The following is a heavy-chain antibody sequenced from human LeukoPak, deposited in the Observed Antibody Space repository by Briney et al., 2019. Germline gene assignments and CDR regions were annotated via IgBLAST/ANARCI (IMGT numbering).Heavy chain of an antibody. D-gene: IGHD3-22*01. CDR1: GFTFSNAW. CDR2: IKSKADGGTT. Sequence: PGGSLRLSCAASGFTFSNAWMSWVRQAPGKGLQWVGRIKSKADGGTTDYAAPVEGRFTISRDDSKNILSLQMNSLKTEDTAVYYCTTGSYYDSTDYWSQGTLVTVSS. V-gene: IGHV3-15*01. CDR3: TTGSYYDSTDY. J-gene: IGHJ4*02.